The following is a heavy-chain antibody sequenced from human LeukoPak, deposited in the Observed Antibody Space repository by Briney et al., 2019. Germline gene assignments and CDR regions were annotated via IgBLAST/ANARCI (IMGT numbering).Heavy chain of an antibody. Sequence: GGSLRLSCAPSRFTASSNYMSWVRQAPGKGLECGSVIYSGGSTYYADSVKDRFTISRHNSKNTLYLQMNSMRAEDTAVYYCARANMVHDAFDIWGQGTMVTVSS. CDR3: ARANMVHDAFDI. CDR2: IYSGGST. CDR1: RFTASSNY. D-gene: IGHD3-10*01. J-gene: IGHJ3*02. V-gene: IGHV3-53*04.